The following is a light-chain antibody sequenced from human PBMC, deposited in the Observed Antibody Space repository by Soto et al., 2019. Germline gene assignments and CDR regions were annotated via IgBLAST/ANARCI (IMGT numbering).Light chain of an antibody. CDR3: KSRTTSNTLV. J-gene: IGLJ3*02. Sequence: VLTQPASVSGSPGQSITISCTGTSSDVGSYNYVSWYQQHPGKAPKLIIYEVTHRPSGVSSRFYGSRSGNTASLPISGLQAEDEADYYCKSRTTSNTLVFGGETKVTVL. CDR2: EVT. CDR1: SSDVGSYNY. V-gene: IGLV2-14*01.